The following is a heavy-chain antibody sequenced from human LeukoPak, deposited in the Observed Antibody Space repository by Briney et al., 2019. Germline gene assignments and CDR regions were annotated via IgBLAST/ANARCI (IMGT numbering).Heavy chain of an antibody. D-gene: IGHD3-9*01. CDR2: IYHSGST. J-gene: IGHJ2*01. Sequence: SETLSLTCAVSGGSISSSNWWSWVRRPPGKGLEWIGEIYHSGSTNYNPSLKSRVTISVDKSKNQFSLKLSSVTAADTAVYYCARDFTIFPYWYFDLWGRGTLVTVSS. V-gene: IGHV4-4*02. CDR3: ARDFTIFPYWYFDL. CDR1: GGSISSSNW.